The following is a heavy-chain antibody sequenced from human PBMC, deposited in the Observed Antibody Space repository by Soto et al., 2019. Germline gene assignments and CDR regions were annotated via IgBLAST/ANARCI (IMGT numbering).Heavy chain of an antibody. V-gene: IGHV3-74*01. Sequence: MYWVRQAPGKGLVWVSRIDNDGGTTNYADSVKGRFTISRDNAKNTLYLQMNSLRAEDTAVYYCTRGYYSPDYWGQGTLVTVSS. D-gene: IGHD1-26*01. J-gene: IGHJ4*02. CDR3: TRGYYSPDY. CDR2: IDNDGGTT.